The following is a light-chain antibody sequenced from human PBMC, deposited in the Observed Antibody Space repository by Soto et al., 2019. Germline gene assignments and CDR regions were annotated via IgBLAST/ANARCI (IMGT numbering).Light chain of an antibody. J-gene: IGKJ5*01. CDR1: QSVSNNY. Sequence: VLTQSPVPLYLPPGECATHYWMASQSVSNNYLAWYQTKPGQAPRLLIYGASSRATGIPDRFSGSGSGKDVTLTLRSLEPEEGAVYYGKQQGSSPITLGKVGQLELK. CDR2: GAS. CDR3: KQQGSSPIT. V-gene: IGKV3-20*01.